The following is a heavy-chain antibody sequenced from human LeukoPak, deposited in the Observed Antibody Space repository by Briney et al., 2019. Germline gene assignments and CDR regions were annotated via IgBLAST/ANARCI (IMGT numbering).Heavy chain of an antibody. J-gene: IGHJ4*02. CDR1: GFTFSSYS. V-gene: IGHV3-48*04. D-gene: IGHD3-16*01. CDR3: ARDTKTYDYVWGSYGLSH. Sequence: GGSLRLSCAASGFTFSSYSMNWVRQAPGKGLVWVSYISSSSSTIYYADSVRGRFTISRDNAKNSLYLQMNSLRAEDTAVYNCARDTKTYDYVWGSYGLSHWGQGTLVTVSS. CDR2: ISSSSSTI.